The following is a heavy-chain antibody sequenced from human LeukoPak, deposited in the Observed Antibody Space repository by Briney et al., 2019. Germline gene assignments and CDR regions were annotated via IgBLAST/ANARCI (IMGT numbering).Heavy chain of an antibody. D-gene: IGHD6-13*01. CDR2: IYFSGST. J-gene: IGHJ5*02. Sequence: PSETLSLTCTVSGGSISSSSYYWGWIRQPPGKGLEWIGNIYFSGSTYYNPSLKSRVTISVDTSKNQFSLKLSSVTAADTAVYYCARDAGSSSWWDWFDPWGQGTLVTVSS. CDR3: ARDAGSSSWWDWFDP. CDR1: GGSISSSSYY. V-gene: IGHV4-39*07.